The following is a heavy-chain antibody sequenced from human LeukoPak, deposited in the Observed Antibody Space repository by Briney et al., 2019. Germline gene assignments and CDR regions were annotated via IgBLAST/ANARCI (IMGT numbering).Heavy chain of an antibody. CDR3: ARVRTPYEVVVAYRD. CDR1: GGSISSGGYY. CDR2: IYYSGST. J-gene: IGHJ4*02. Sequence: SETLSLTCTVSGGSISSGGYYWSWIRQHPGKGLEWIGYIYYSGSTYYNPSLKSRVTISVDTSKNQFSLKLSSVTAADTAVYYCARVRTPYEVVVAYRDWGQGTPVTVSS. V-gene: IGHV4-31*03. D-gene: IGHD2-15*01.